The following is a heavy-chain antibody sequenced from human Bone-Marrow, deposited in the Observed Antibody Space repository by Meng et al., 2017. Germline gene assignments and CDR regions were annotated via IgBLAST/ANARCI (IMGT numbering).Heavy chain of an antibody. CDR3: ARDSPFYYYGMDV. V-gene: IGHV1-46*01. J-gene: IGHJ6*02. Sequence: ASVKVSCKASGYTFTGYYMHWVRQAPGQGLEWMGRINPNSGGSTSYAQKFQGRVTMTRDTSTSTVYMELSSLRSEDTAVYYCARDSPFYYYGMDVWGQGTTVTVSS. CDR2: INPNSGGST. CDR1: GYTFTGYY.